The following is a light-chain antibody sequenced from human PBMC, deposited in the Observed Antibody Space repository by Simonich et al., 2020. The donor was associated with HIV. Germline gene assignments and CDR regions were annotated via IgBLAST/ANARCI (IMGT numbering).Light chain of an antibody. CDR3: QSYDSSNQV. V-gene: IGLV6-57*03. J-gene: IGLJ3*02. CDR1: SGSIASNY. Sequence: NFMLTQPHSVSESPGKTVTISCTRSSGSIASNYVQWYQQRPGSAPTTLIYEDNQRPSGVPDRFSGSIDRSSNSASLTISGLKTEDEADYYCQSYDSSNQVFGGGTKLTVL. CDR2: EDN.